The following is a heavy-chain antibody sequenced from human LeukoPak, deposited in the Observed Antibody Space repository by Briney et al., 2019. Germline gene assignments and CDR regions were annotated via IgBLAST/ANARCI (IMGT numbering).Heavy chain of an antibody. CDR2: ISAYNGNT. J-gene: IGHJ4*02. V-gene: IGHV1-18*01. CDR1: GYTFTSYG. D-gene: IGHD4-17*01. Sequence: ASVKVSCKASGYTFTSYGISWVRQAPGQGFEWMGWISAYNGNTNYAQKLQGRVTMTTDTSTSTAYMELRSLRSDDTAVYYCARGPDYGLAEDYFDYWGQGTLVTVSS. CDR3: ARGPDYGLAEDYFDY.